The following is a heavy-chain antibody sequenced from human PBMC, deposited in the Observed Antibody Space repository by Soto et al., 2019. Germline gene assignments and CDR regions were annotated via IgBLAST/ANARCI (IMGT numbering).Heavy chain of an antibody. CDR1: GFTFSSYG. D-gene: IGHD6-19*01. J-gene: IGHJ5*02. CDR2: IWYDGSNK. Sequence: GGSLRLSCAASGFTFSSYGMHWVRQAPGKGLEWVAVIWYDGSNKYYADSVKGRFTISRDNSKNTLYLQMNSLRAEDTAVYYCARDPLYSSGWYWFDPWGQGTLVTVSS. CDR3: ARDPLYSSGWYWFDP. V-gene: IGHV3-33*01.